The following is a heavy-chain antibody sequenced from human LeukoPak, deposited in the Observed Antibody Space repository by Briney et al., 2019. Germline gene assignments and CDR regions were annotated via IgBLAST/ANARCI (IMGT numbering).Heavy chain of an antibody. CDR2: ISSGGTYI. D-gene: IGHD6-19*01. CDR1: GFTFDTYA. J-gene: IGHJ4*02. Sequence: GASLRLSCAASGFTFDTYAMTWVRQAPGKGLEWVSSISSGGTYIYYAESLRGRSTISRDNTKNFLYLQLSTLRAEDTAVYYCAKERGYTSGLGTLDYWGQGTLVTVSS. CDR3: AKERGYTSGLGTLDY. V-gene: IGHV3-21*04.